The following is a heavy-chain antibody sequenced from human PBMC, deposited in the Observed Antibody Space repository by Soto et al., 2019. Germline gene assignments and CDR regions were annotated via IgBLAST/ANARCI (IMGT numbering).Heavy chain of an antibody. J-gene: IGHJ5*02. V-gene: IGHV5-51*01. Sequence: CMLQKTGKGLEYMGIIYPGDSDTRYSPSFQGQVTISADKSISTAYLQWNSLEASDTAMYYCARHGEDGQKTLLLYWFDTWGQGTLVTVSS. D-gene: IGHD2-15*01. CDR2: IYPGDSDT. CDR3: ARHGEDGQKTLLLYWFDT.